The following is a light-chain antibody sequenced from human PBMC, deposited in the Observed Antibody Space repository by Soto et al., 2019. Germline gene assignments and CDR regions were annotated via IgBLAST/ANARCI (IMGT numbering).Light chain of an antibody. CDR1: SSNIGSNS. V-gene: IGLV1-47*02. Sequence: QSVRTQPPSASVTPGQRVTISCSGSSSNIGSNSVYWYQQLPGTAPKLLIYTNNQRPSGVPDRFSGSKSGTSASLAISGLRSEDEADYYCAAWDDSLSGYVFGTGTKVTVL. J-gene: IGLJ1*01. CDR2: TNN. CDR3: AAWDDSLSGYV.